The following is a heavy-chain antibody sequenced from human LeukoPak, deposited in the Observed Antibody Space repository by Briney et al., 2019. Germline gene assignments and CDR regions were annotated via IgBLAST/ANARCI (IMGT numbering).Heavy chain of an antibody. J-gene: IGHJ4*02. CDR1: GFTFSSYG. CDR3: AKDAGRDYYDSSGYYPDY. D-gene: IGHD3-22*01. Sequence: GGSLRLSCAASGFTFSSYGMHGVRQAPGKGLEWVAFIRYDGSNKYFADSVKGRFTISRDNSKNTLYLQMNSLRAEDTAVYYCAKDAGRDYYDSSGYYPDYWGQGTLVTVSS. CDR2: IRYDGSNK. V-gene: IGHV3-30*02.